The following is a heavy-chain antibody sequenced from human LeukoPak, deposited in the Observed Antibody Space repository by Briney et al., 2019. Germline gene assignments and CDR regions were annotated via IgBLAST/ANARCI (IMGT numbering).Heavy chain of an antibody. V-gene: IGHV3-30-3*01. D-gene: IGHD1-14*01. J-gene: IGHJ6*02. Sequence: PGGSLRLSCAASGFTFSSYAMHWVRQAPGKGLEWVAVISFDGTDKYYADSVKGRFTISRDNSKNTLYLQMNSLRAEDTTVYYCARDGSNNPPYYYGMDVWGQGTTVTVSS. CDR3: ARDGSNNPPYYYGMDV. CDR1: GFTFSSYA. CDR2: ISFDGTDK.